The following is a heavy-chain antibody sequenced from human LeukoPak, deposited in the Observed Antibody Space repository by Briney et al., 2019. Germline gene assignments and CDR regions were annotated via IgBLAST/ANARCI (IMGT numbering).Heavy chain of an antibody. CDR1: GFTFSNYL. J-gene: IGHJ6*02. Sequence: GGSLRLSCAASGFTFSNYLMSWVRQAPGKGLEWVANMNRDGSEKYYVDSLKGRFTIPRDNAKNSLYLQMNSLRDEDTAVYYCARDGGVIRFGGQDVWGQGTTVTVS. D-gene: IGHD3-16*01. CDR3: ARDGGVIRFGGQDV. CDR2: MNRDGSEK. V-gene: IGHV3-7*01.